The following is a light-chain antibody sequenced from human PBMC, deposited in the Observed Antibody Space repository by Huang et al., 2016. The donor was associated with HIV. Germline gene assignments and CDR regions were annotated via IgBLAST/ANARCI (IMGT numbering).Light chain of an antibody. J-gene: IGKJ4*01. Sequence: EIVMTQSPATLSVSPGQRATLSCRTNTSVNSNVAWYQQRPGQAPRLLIYGSSTRAHGIPARFSGSGSGKEFSLTINSLQSEDFALYCCQQYNNWHLSFGGGTRVDI. V-gene: IGKV3-15*01. CDR1: TSVNSN. CDR3: QQYNNWHLS. CDR2: GSS.